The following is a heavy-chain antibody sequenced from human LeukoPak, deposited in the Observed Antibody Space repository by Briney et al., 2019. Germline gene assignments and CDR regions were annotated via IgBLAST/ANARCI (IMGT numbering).Heavy chain of an antibody. V-gene: IGHV3-20*04. J-gene: IGHJ6*03. CDR2: INWNGVST. Sequence: GGPLRLSCAASGFTFADYGMIWLPQAPGKGLEGGSGINWNGVSTSYVDSVKGRSTIARDNAKNSLYLQMNSLRAEDTALYYCARALSNYVEYQYYYYMDVWGKGTTVTVSS. CDR3: ARALSNYVEYQYYYYMDV. CDR1: GFTFADYG. D-gene: IGHD4-11*01.